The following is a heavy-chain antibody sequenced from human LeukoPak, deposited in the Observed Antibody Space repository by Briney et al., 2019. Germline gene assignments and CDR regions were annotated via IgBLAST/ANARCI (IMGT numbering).Heavy chain of an antibody. D-gene: IGHD3-22*01. Sequence: GASVKVSCKASGYTFTSYYMHWVRQAPGQGLEWMGIINPSGGSTSYAQKFQGRVTMTRDMSTSTVYMELSRLRSDDTAVFYCARGFPPRRNYDRSGYYSYFFDYWGQGTLVTVSS. V-gene: IGHV1-46*01. J-gene: IGHJ4*02. CDR3: ARGFPPRRNYDRSGYYSYFFDY. CDR1: GYTFTSYY. CDR2: INPSGGST.